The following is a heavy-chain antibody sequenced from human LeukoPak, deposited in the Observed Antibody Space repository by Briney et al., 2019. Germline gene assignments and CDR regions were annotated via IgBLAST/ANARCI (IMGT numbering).Heavy chain of an antibody. J-gene: IGHJ4*02. D-gene: IGHD3-22*01. CDR2: ISGSGGST. V-gene: IGHV3-23*01. Sequence: GGSLRLSCAASGFTFSSYAMSWVRQAPGKGLEWVSVISGSGGSTYYADSVTGRFIISRDNSKNTLSLQMHSLRAEDTAVYYCARQGTGSSGYYSFDYWGQGTLVTVSS. CDR1: GFTFSSYA. CDR3: ARQGTGSSGYYSFDY.